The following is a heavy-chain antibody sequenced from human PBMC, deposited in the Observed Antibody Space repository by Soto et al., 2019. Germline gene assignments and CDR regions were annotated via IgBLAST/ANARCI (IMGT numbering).Heavy chain of an antibody. CDR3: AKENDYSIIGSNWFDA. Sequence: EVILLESGGHLVAPGESLRLSCVASGFSFSSSALTWVRQAPGKGLEWVADISGQGGTTYYADSVKGRFIISRDNSKNTLSLQITSLRVEDTAVYYCAKENDYSIIGSNWFDAWGPGTLVTVSS. J-gene: IGHJ5*02. CDR2: ISGQGGTT. D-gene: IGHD4-4*01. CDR1: GFSFSSSA. V-gene: IGHV3-23*01.